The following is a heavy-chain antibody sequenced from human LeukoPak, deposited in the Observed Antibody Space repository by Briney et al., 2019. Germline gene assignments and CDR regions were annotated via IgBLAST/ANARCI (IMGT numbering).Heavy chain of an antibody. V-gene: IGHV3-7*02. J-gene: IGHJ4*02. CDR3: VTSKYGDYVPPFDF. CDR2: INEDGREK. Sequence: GGALRLSCVASGLTFSSYWLTWVRPAPGKGLDRVATINEDGREKYYVDSVKGITTISTDNSKKTLYLQMSSLRAEDTAVYYCVTSKYGDYVPPFDFWGQGTLVIVSA. D-gene: IGHD4-17*01. CDR1: GLTFSSYW.